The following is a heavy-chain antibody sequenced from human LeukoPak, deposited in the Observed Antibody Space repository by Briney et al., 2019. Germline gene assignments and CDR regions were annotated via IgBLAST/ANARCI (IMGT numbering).Heavy chain of an antibody. CDR1: GGSFSGYY. J-gene: IGHJ4*02. CDR2: INHSGST. V-gene: IGHV4-34*01. D-gene: IGHD6-25*01. Sequence: SETLSLTCAVYGGSFSGYYWSWIRQPPGRGLEWIGEINHSGSTNYNPSLKSRVTISVDTSKNQFSLKLSSVTAADTAVYYCARGRWIAASPFDYWGQGTLVTVSS. CDR3: ARGRWIAASPFDY.